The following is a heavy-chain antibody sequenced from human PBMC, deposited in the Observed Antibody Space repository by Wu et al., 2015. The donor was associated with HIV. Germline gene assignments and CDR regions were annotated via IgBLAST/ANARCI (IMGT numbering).Heavy chain of an antibody. CDR3: ARVASIVGTIYYFDY. CDR1: AYTFINYD. D-gene: IGHD5-12*01. CDR2: MNPNSGNT. V-gene: IGHV1-8*01. Sequence: QAQLVQSGAEVKKPGASVKVSCKASAYTFINYDINWVRQATGQGLEWMGWMNPNSGNTGLEQKFQGRVTMTRTTSINTAYMELSGLRSEDTAVYYCARVASIVGTIYYFDYWGQGTLVSVSS. J-gene: IGHJ4*02.